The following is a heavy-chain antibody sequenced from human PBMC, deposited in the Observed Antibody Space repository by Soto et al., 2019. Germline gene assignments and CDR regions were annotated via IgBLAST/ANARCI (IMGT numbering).Heavy chain of an antibody. D-gene: IGHD1-26*01. J-gene: IGHJ3*01. Sequence: EVQLVESGGGLVQPGESLRLSCAASGFTFSYYWMHWVRQTPGKGLLWVSHIHNDGSRTTYADSVKGRFTISRDNARNKVYLQMSSLRDDDTAVYYCARGDRGAFDLWGQGTAVTVSS. CDR1: GFTFSYYW. CDR2: IHNDGSRT. CDR3: ARGDRGAFDL. V-gene: IGHV3-74*03.